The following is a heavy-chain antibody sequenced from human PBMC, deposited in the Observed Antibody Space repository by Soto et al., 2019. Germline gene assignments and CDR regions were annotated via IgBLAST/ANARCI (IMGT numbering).Heavy chain of an antibody. CDR1: GFTFSSYC. V-gene: IGHV3-21*01. Sequence: GGSLRLSCAASGFTFSSYCMNWVRQAPGKGLEWVSSISSSSSYIYYADSVKGRFTISRDNAKNSLYLQMNSLRAEDTAVYYCARVEKVAGPYQVYWGQGTLVTVSS. CDR3: ARVEKVAGPYQVY. CDR2: ISSSSSYI. D-gene: IGHD6-19*01. J-gene: IGHJ4*02.